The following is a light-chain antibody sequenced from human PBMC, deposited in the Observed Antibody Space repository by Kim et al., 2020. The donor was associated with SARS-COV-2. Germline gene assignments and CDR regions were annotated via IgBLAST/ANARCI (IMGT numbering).Light chain of an antibody. CDR1: SNNVGNQG. Sequence: QTATPTCTGNSNNVGNQGAAWLQQHQRHPPKLLSYRNNNRPSGISEGLSASRSGNTASLTITGLQPEDEADYYCSAWDSSLRVFGGGTQMTVL. CDR2: RNN. J-gene: IGLJ2*01. CDR3: SAWDSSLRV. V-gene: IGLV10-54*01.